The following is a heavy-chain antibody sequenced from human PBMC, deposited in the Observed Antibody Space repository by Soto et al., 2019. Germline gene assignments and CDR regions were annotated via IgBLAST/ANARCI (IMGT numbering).Heavy chain of an antibody. CDR3: ARSYCSNGVCYSGSYYYYAMDF. V-gene: IGHV1-46*01. D-gene: IGHD2-8*01. J-gene: IGHJ6*02. CDR2: INPSGGSP. CDR1: GYIFTGYQ. Sequence: ASVKVSCKASGYIFTGYQMHWVRQAPGQGLEWMGVINPSGGSPSYAQKFQGRLTMTRDTSTSTVYMELSSLRSEDTAVYYCARSYCSNGVCYSGSYYYYAMDFWGQGTAVTVSS.